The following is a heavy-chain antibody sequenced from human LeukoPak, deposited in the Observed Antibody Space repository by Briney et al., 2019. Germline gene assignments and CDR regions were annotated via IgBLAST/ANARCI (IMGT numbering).Heavy chain of an antibody. CDR1: GFTFSSYS. D-gene: IGHD6-13*01. CDR3: ARERASSSWTLFGY. Sequence: GGSLRLSCAASGFTFSSYSMNWVRQAPGKGLEWVSSISSSSGYIYYADSVKGRFTISRDDAKNSLYLQMNSLIAEDTAVYYCARERASSSWTLFGYWGQGTLVTVSS. J-gene: IGHJ4*02. V-gene: IGHV3-21*01. CDR2: ISSSSGYI.